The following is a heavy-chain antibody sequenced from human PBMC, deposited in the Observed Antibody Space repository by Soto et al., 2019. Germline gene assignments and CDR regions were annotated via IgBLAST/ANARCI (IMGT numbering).Heavy chain of an antibody. J-gene: IGHJ6*02. CDR1: GGSISSDGYY. CDR3: ARAHPYYYYYGMDV. Sequence: SETLSLTCTVSGGSISSDGYYWSWIRQHPGKGLEWIGYIYYSGSTYYNPSLKSRVTISVDTSKNQFSLKLSSVTAADTAVYYCARAHPYYYYYGMDVWGQGTTVTDSS. CDR2: IYYSGST. V-gene: IGHV4-31*03.